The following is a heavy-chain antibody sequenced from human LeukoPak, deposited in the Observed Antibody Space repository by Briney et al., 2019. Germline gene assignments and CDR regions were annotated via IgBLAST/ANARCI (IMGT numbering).Heavy chain of an antibody. Sequence: AGGSLRLSCAASGFTFSSYSMNWVRQAPGKGLEWVSYISSSSSTIYYADSVKGRFTISRDNAKNSLYLQMNSLRAEDTAVYYCARGRGILTGYYIGYYFDYWGQGTLVTVSS. D-gene: IGHD3-9*01. CDR2: ISSSSSTI. CDR3: ARGRGILTGYYIGYYFDY. J-gene: IGHJ4*02. CDR1: GFTFSSYS. V-gene: IGHV3-48*04.